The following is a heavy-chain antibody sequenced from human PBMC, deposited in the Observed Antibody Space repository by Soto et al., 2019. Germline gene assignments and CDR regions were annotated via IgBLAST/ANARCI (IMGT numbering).Heavy chain of an antibody. J-gene: IGHJ4*02. V-gene: IGHV3-23*01. Sequence: EVQLLESGGGLVQPGGSLRLSCAASGFTFSSYAMSWVRQAPGKGLEWVSVISGSGGSTYYADSVKGRFTISRDNSKNTLYLQMSSLRAEDTAVYYCAKSKGYSSSFGDWGQGTLVTVSS. CDR3: AKSKGYSSSFGD. CDR1: GFTFSSYA. D-gene: IGHD6-6*01. CDR2: ISGSGGST.